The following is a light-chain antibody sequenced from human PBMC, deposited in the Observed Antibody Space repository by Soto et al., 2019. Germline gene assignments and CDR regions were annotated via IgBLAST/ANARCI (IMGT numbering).Light chain of an antibody. CDR3: QQYNNWPWT. CDR1: QSVSSN. V-gene: IGKV3-15*01. CDR2: GAS. Sequence: EIGMTQSPATLSVSPGERATLSCRASQSVSSNLAWYQQKPGQAPRLLIYGASTSATGIPARFSGSGSGTEFTLTISSLQSEDFADYYCQQYNNWPWTFGQGTKVEIK. J-gene: IGKJ1*01.